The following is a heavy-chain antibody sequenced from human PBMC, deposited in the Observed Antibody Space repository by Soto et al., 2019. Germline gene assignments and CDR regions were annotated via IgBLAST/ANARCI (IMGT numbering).Heavy chain of an antibody. Sequence: SETLSLTCSVSGGSMSEYFWSWIRQSPGKGLEWIGYIYYLGSTDYNPSLKSRVTISVDTSKRQFSLRLTSVTAADTAVYCCARDGYDGSGSPYPAYWGPGTQVTVS. CDR3: ARDGYDGSGSPYPAY. V-gene: IGHV4-59*01. CDR1: GGSMSEYF. D-gene: IGHD3-10*01. CDR2: IYYLGST. J-gene: IGHJ4*02.